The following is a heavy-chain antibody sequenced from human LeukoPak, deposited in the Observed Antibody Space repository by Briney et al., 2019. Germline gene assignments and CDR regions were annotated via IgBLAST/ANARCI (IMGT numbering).Heavy chain of an antibody. CDR2: ISGSAGST. CDR3: AKVDYGSGSYGTFDI. J-gene: IGHJ3*02. D-gene: IGHD3-10*01. CDR1: GFTFSSYA. Sequence: GGSLRLSCAASGFTFSSYAMNWVRQAPGKGLDWVSAISGSAGSTYCADSVRGRFTVSRDNSKNTLYLQMISLRAEDTAVYYCAKVDYGSGSYGTFDIWGQGTMVTVSS. V-gene: IGHV3-23*01.